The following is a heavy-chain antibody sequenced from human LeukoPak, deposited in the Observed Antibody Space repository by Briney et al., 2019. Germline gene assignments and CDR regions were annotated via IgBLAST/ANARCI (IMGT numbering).Heavy chain of an antibody. V-gene: IGHV3-21*01. CDR1: GFTFSAYS. J-gene: IGHJ3*01. CDR2: IGAAGSHI. CDR3: VRVGSGATRADTLDL. D-gene: IGHD6-19*01. Sequence: GGSLRLSCAASGFTFSAYSMNWVRQAPGEGLEWVSSIGAAGSHIYYADSMKGRFTISRDNAKSSLFLQMNNLRAEDTGIYYCVRVGSGATRADTLDLWGQGTMVTVSS.